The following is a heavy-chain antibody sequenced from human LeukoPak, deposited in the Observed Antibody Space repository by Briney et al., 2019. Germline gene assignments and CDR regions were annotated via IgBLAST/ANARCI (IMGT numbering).Heavy chain of an antibody. CDR2: IYYSGST. V-gene: IGHV4-61*01. D-gene: IGHD4-11*01. CDR3: AREWDYSSQPSYGMDV. J-gene: IGHJ6*02. Sequence: PSVTLSLTCTVSGGSVSSANYYWTWIRQPPGKGLEWIGYIYYSGSTNYSPSLKSRVTISLDTSKNQFSLRLSSVTAADTAVYYCAREWDYSSQPSYGMDVWGQGTTVTVSS. CDR1: GGSVSSANYY.